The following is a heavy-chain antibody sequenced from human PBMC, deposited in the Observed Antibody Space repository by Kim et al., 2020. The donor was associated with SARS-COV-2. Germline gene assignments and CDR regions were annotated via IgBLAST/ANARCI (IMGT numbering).Heavy chain of an antibody. CDR3: ATETGDSSNDAFDI. Sequence: ASVKVSCKVSAGYTLTELSMHWVRQAPGKGLEWMGGFDPEDGETIYPQKFQGRVTLTEDTSTDTAYMDLSSLRSEDTAVYYCATETGDSSNDAFDIWGQGKMVTV. V-gene: IGHV1-24*01. CDR2: FDPEDGET. CDR1: AGYTLTELS. J-gene: IGHJ3*02. D-gene: IGHD5-18*01.